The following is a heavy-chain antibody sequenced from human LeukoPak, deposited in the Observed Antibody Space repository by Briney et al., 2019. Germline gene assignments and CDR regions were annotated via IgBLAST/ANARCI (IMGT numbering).Heavy chain of an antibody. J-gene: IGHJ4*02. CDR2: INVGGRST. CDR3: ARGRGKTLPDY. V-gene: IGHV3-74*01. CDR1: GFTFVSNW. Sequence: PGGSLRLSCSAFGFTFVSNWMPWGRQAPGKGLVWVLRINVGGRSTSYADSVKGRFTFPSANAKNTLYLQMNSLRAEDRAVYYCARGRGKTLPDYWGQGTLVTVSS. D-gene: IGHD3-16*01.